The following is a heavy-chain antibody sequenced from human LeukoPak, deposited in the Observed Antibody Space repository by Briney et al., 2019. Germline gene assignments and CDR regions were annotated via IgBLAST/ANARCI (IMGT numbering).Heavy chain of an antibody. V-gene: IGHV1-18*01. D-gene: IGHD3-22*01. CDR2: ISAYNGNT. CDR3: ARDSSAYTRHFEY. CDR1: GYIFVNFG. J-gene: IGHJ4*02. Sequence: ASVKVSCKASGYIFVNFGISWVRQAPRHGLEWVGWISAYNGNTNYAQKFRGRVTMTTDTSTNTAYMELRNLGSDDTAMYFCARDSSAYTRHFEYWGQGPLVTVSS.